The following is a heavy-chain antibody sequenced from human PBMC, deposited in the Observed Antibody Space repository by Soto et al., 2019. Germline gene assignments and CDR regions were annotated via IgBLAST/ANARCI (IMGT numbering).Heavy chain of an antibody. J-gene: IGHJ4*02. V-gene: IGHV3-74*01. CDR1: GFTISSNW. CDR3: ATVFDS. Sequence: EAQLVASGGDLVQPGGSLRLSCAASGFTISSNWMHWVRQAPGKGLVWVARIDDEGSGTSYADSVKGRFTISRDVAKNTVYLQMNSLRVEETAVYYCATVFDSWGQGTPVTVSS. CDR2: IDDEGSGT.